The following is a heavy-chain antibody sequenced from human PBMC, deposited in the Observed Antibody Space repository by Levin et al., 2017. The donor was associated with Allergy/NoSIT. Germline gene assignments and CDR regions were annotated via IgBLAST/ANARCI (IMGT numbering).Heavy chain of an antibody. J-gene: IGHJ6*03. CDR2: IWGDAYKK. Sequence: GGSLRLSCAASGFTFSSYGMHWVRQAPGKGLEWVAVIWGDAYKKYYADSVKGRFTISRDNSKNTLYLQMNSLRAEDTAVYYCARVLRFYYYYYMDVWGKGTTVTVSS. CDR3: ARVLRFYYYYYMDV. CDR1: GFTFSSYG. D-gene: IGHD5-12*01. V-gene: IGHV3-33*01.